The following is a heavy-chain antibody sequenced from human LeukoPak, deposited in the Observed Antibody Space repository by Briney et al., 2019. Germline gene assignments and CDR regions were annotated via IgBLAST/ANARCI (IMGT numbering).Heavy chain of an antibody. CDR1: GGSISDYY. V-gene: IGHV4-59*01. D-gene: IGHD3-16*01. CDR3: TRGAGWLIDY. CDR2: FYNSGSS. J-gene: IGHJ4*02. Sequence: SETLSLTCTVSGGSISDYYLGWVRQPPGKGLEWIGYFYNSGSSTYNPSLTSRVTISVDMSKEQFSLRVNSVTAADTAVYYCTRGAGWLIDYWGQGILVTVSS.